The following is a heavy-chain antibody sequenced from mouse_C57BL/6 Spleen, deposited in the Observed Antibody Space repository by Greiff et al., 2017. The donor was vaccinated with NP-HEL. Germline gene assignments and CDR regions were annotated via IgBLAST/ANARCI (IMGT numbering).Heavy chain of an antibody. CDR1: GYSFTSYY. D-gene: IGHD2-4*01. J-gene: IGHJ3*01. Sequence: QVQLKESGPELVKPGASVKISCKASGYSFTSYYIHWVKQRPGQGLEWIGWIYPGSGNTKYNEKFKGKATLTADTSSNTAYMQLSSLTSEDSAVYYCASAYDYDVSWFAYWGQGTLVTVSA. CDR2: IYPGSGNT. V-gene: IGHV1-66*01. CDR3: ASAYDYDVSWFAY.